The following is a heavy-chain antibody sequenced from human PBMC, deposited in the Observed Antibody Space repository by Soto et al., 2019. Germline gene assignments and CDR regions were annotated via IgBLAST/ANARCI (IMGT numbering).Heavy chain of an antibody. CDR3: AREYCSGGSCSAPYGMDV. CDR2: IWYDGSNK. V-gene: IGHV3-33*01. Sequence: GSLRLSCASSGFTFSSYGMHWVRQAPGKGLEWVAVIWYDGSNKYYADSVKGRFTISRDNSKNTLYLQMNSLRAEDTAVYYCAREYCSGGSCSAPYGMDVWGQGTTVTVSS. CDR1: GFTFSSYG. J-gene: IGHJ6*02. D-gene: IGHD2-15*01.